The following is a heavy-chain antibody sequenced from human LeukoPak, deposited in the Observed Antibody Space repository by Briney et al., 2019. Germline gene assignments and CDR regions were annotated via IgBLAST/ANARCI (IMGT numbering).Heavy chain of an antibody. CDR2: MNPNSGNT. J-gene: IGHJ6*02. V-gene: IGHV1-8*01. CDR3: ARGDSGYFFYYGLDV. CDR1: GYTFTNYD. D-gene: IGHD3-10*01. Sequence: ASVKVSFKASGYTFTNYDINWVRQAPGQGREWMGWMNPNSGNTGYAQKFQDRVTMTRNTSISTAYMELTRLTSEDTAVYYCARGDSGYFFYYGLDVWGQGTTVTVSS.